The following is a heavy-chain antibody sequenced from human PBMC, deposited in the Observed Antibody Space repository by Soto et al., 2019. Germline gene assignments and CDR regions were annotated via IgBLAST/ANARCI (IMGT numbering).Heavy chain of an antibody. CDR1: GFSFDDYA. J-gene: IGHJ4*02. V-gene: IGHV3-9*01. Sequence: PGGSLRLSCAAYGFSFDDYAMHWVRQAPGKGLEWVSSISWNGASVGYADSVKGRFTISRDNVRNSLYLQMNSLRAEDTALYYCVKDVVDVSALGGLAYWGQGTLVIVSS. CDR2: ISWNGASV. D-gene: IGHD2-15*01. CDR3: VKDVVDVSALGGLAY.